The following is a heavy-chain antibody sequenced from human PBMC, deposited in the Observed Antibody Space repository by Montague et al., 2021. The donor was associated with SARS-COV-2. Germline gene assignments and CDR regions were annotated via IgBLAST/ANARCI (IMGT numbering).Heavy chain of an antibody. J-gene: IGHJ5*02. V-gene: IGHV4-31*03. Sequence: TLSLTCTVSGRPLNRGGYYWTWIRQHPGKGLEWIGYVYHTGRTYYNPSLKSRVTMSIDMSKNQFSLNLISVTAADTALYYCARDGHSHYNCFDPWGPGILVTVSS. CDR1: GRPLNRGGYY. D-gene: IGHD5-18*01. CDR2: VYHTGRT. CDR3: ARDGHSHYNCFDP.